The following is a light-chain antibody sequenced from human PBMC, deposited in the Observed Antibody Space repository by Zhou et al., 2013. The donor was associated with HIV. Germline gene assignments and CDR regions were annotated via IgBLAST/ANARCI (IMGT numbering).Light chain of an antibody. Sequence: DIQLTQSPSYLSASVGDRVTITCRASEDIKKSLNWYQQRPGGAPKLLMFAAATLQSGVSSKFSGRGSGTDFTLTISSLQPDDFATYYCQQSYGTPGTFGQGTRLETK. V-gene: IGKV1-39*01. CDR3: QQSYGTPGT. CDR1: EDIKKS. J-gene: IGKJ5*01. CDR2: AAA.